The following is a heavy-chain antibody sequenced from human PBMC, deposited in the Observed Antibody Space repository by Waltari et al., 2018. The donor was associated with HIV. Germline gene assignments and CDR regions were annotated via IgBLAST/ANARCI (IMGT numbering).Heavy chain of an antibody. CDR2: IWYDGSNK. Sequence: QVQLVESGGGVVQPGRSLRLSCAASGFTFKKSGLHWVRKAPGKGLEWVAVIWYDGSNKYYADSVKGRFTISRDNSKNRLYLQMNSLRAEDTAVYYCARDRGGSSSLVLDSWGQGTLVTVSS. V-gene: IGHV3-33*01. CDR3: ARDRGGSSSLVLDS. D-gene: IGHD6-6*01. CDR1: GFTFKKSG. J-gene: IGHJ4*02.